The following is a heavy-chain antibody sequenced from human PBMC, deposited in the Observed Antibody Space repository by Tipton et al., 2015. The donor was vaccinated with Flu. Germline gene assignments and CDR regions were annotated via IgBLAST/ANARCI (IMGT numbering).Heavy chain of an antibody. CDR1: GVSISGNY. CDR3: ARAIVPDGVRGMDV. D-gene: IGHD3-3*01. Sequence: PGLVKPSETLSLTCTVSGVSISGNYWSWVRQPAGKGLEWIGRMYSSGSATYNPSLQSRVSMSLGASSNQFSLNLRSVTAADTAMYYCARAIVPDGVRGMDVWGQGTTVTVSS. J-gene: IGHJ6*02. CDR2: MYSSGSA. V-gene: IGHV4-4*07.